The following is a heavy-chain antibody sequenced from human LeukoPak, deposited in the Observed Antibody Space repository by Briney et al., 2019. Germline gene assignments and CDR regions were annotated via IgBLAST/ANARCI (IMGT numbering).Heavy chain of an antibody. CDR3: AREEGYYGSGSSFDY. D-gene: IGHD3-10*01. V-gene: IGHV1-69*04. CDR2: IIPILGIA. CDR1: GGTFSSYT. J-gene: IGHJ4*02. Sequence: ASVKVSCKASGGTFSSYTISWVRQAPGQGLEWMGRIIPILGIANYAQKFQGRVTSTADKSTSTAYMELSSLRSEDTAVYYCAREEGYYGSGSSFDYWGQGTLVTVSS.